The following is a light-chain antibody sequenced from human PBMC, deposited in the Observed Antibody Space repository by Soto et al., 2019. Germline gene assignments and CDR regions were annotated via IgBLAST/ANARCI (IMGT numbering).Light chain of an antibody. J-gene: IGKJ1*01. Sequence: IMMTQAPATLSLSPLVRSTLSVRAGQNIRSYLAWYQQKSGQAPRLLIYGASNRATGIPDRFSGSGSGTDFTLTISRLEPEDFAVYYCQQYGSSGTFGQGTKVDIK. CDR2: GAS. V-gene: IGKV3-20*01. CDR1: QNIRSY. CDR3: QQYGSSGT.